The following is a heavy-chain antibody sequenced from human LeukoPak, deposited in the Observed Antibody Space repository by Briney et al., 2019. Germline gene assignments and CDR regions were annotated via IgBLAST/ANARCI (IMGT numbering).Heavy chain of an antibody. Sequence: SQTLSLTCAISGDSVSSNSAAWNWIRQSPSRGLEWLGRTYYRSKWYNDYAVSVKSRISVNPDTSKNQFSLQLNSVTPEDTAVYYCARESWAGATYYYYGMDVWGQGTTVTVSS. D-gene: IGHD1-26*01. CDR1: GDSVSSNSAA. J-gene: IGHJ6*02. V-gene: IGHV6-1*01. CDR2: TYYRSKWYN. CDR3: ARESWAGATYYYYGMDV.